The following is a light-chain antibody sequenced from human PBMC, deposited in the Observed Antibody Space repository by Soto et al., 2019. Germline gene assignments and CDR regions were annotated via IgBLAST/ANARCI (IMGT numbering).Light chain of an antibody. CDR1: SGHSSYA. CDR2: LNSDGSH. J-gene: IGLJ2*01. Sequence: QPVLTQSPSASASLGASVKLTCTLSSGHSSYAIAWHQQQPEKGPRYLMKLNSDGSHSKGDGIPDRFSGSSSGAARYLTISSLQSEDDADYYCQTWGTGIVVFGGGTQLTVL. V-gene: IGLV4-69*01. CDR3: QTWGTGIVV.